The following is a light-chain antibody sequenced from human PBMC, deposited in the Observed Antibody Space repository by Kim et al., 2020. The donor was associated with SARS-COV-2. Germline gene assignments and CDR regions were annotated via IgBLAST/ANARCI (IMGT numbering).Light chain of an antibody. V-gene: IGLV3-21*04. Sequence: PGKTARITCGGNNIGSKSVHWYQQKPGQAPVLVIYYDSDRPSGIPERFSGSNSGNTATLTISRVEAGDEADYYCQVWDSSSDHPKVFGGGIQLTVL. J-gene: IGLJ3*02. CDR2: YDS. CDR1: NIGSKS. CDR3: QVWDSSSDHPKV.